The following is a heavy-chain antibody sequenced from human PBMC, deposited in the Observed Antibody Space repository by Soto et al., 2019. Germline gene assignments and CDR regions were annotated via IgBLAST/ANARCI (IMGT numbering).Heavy chain of an antibody. D-gene: IGHD5-12*01. Sequence: PGGSLRLSCAASGLSVSTNFMSWVRQAPGKGLEWLAVIYSGGNKYYADSVKGRFTISRDNSKNTLDLQMNSLRAEDTAVYYCAREARAKRGYDYQDSGYYYGMDVWGQGTTVTVSS. V-gene: IGHV3-66*02. CDR3: AREARAKRGYDYQDSGYYYGMDV. CDR2: IYSGGNK. CDR1: GLSVSTNF. J-gene: IGHJ6*02.